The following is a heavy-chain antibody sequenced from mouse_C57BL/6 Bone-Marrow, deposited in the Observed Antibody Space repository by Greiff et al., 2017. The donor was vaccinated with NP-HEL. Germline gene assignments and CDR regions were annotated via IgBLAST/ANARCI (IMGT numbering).Heavy chain of an antibody. CDR2: ISDGGSYT. CDR1: GFTFSSYA. D-gene: IGHD2-3*01. J-gene: IGHJ4*01. Sequence: DVMLVESGGGLVKPGGSLKLSCAASGFTFSSYAMSCVRQTPEKRLEWVATISDGGSYTYYPDNVKGRFTISRDNAKNNLYLQMSHLKSEDTAMYYCARGWLLRRDAMDYWGQGTSVTVSS. CDR3: ARGWLLRRDAMDY. V-gene: IGHV5-4*03.